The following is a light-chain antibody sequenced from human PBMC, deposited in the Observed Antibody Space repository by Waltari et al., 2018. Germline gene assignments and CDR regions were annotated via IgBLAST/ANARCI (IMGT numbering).Light chain of an antibody. CDR2: EDS. CDR3: CSYAGSFTLI. Sequence: QSALTQPASVSGSPGQSITISCTGTSSDVGSYNLVSWYQEHPGKAPKLMIYEDSKRPSGVSNQFSGSKSGNTASLTISGLQAEDEADYYCCSYAGSFTLIFGGGTKLTVL. CDR1: SSDVGSYNL. J-gene: IGLJ2*01. V-gene: IGLV2-23*01.